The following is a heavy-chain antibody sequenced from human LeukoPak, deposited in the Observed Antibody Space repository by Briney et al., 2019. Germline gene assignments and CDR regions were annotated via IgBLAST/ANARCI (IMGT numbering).Heavy chain of an antibody. J-gene: IGHJ4*02. Sequence: GGSLRLSCAASGFTFSSYEMNWVRQAPGKGLEWVSYISSSGSTIYYADSVKGRFTISRDNAKNSLYLQMNSLRAEDTAVYYCARLRVAATPIFDYWGQGTLVTVSS. CDR1: GFTFSSYE. CDR2: ISSSGSTI. CDR3: ARLRVAATPIFDY. V-gene: IGHV3-48*03. D-gene: IGHD2-15*01.